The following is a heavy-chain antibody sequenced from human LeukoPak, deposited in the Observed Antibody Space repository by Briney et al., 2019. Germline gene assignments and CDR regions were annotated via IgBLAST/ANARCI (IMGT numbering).Heavy chain of an antibody. J-gene: IGHJ6*03. D-gene: IGHD5-18*01. CDR1: GFTFSSYW. CDR2: IKQDGSEK. CDR3: ASLGYSYESYYYYYMDV. Sequence: PGGSLRLSCAASGFTFSSYWMSWVRQAPGKGLEWVANIKQDGSEKYYVDSVKGRFTISRDNAKNSLYPQMNSLRAEDTAVYYCASLGYSYESYYYYYMDVWGKGTTVTVSS. V-gene: IGHV3-7*01.